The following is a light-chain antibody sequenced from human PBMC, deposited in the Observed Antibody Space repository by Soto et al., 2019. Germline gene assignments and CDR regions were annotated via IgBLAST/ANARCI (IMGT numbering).Light chain of an antibody. CDR3: QQYNNWPPYT. Sequence: MTQSPATLSVSPGDRITLSCRASQSVSSDLAWYQQKPGQAPRLLIYGASTRATGVPARFSGSGSGTEFTLTISSLQSEDFAIYYCQQYNNWPPYTFGQGTKVDIK. CDR2: GAS. V-gene: IGKV3-15*01. J-gene: IGKJ2*01. CDR1: QSVSSD.